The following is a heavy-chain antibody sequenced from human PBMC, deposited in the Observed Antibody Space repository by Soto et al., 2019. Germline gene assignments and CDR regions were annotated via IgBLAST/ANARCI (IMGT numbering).Heavy chain of an antibody. CDR2: ISSSSSYI. D-gene: IGHD2-2*01. CDR3: ARDSSDCSSTSCYYFDY. Sequence: GGSLRLSCAASGFTFSSYSMNWVRQAPGKGLEWVSSISSSSSYIYYADSVKGRFTISRDNAKNSLYLQMNSLRAEDTAVYYCARDSSDCSSTSCYYFDYWGQGTLVTVSS. J-gene: IGHJ4*02. CDR1: GFTFSSYS. V-gene: IGHV3-21*01.